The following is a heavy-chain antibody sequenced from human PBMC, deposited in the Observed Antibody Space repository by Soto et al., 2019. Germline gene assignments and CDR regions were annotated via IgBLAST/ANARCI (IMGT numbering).Heavy chain of an antibody. D-gene: IGHD2-2*01. J-gene: IGHJ4*02. CDR2: ISGSGGST. Sequence: PGGSLRLSCAASGFTFSSYAMSWVRQAPGKGLEWVSAISGSGGSTYYADSVKGRFTISRDNSKNTLYLQMNSLRAEDTAVYYCAGEKAYCSSTSCYVRSPGYWGQGTLVTVSS. V-gene: IGHV3-23*01. CDR3: AGEKAYCSSTSCYVRSPGY. CDR1: GFTFSSYA.